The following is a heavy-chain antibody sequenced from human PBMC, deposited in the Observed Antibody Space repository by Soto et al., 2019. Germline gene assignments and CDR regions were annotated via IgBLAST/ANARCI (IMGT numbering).Heavy chain of an antibody. CDR1: GGSISSGGYY. J-gene: IGHJ5*02. CDR2: IYYSGST. D-gene: IGHD3-10*01. CDR3: ARVITMVRGVRKINWFDP. Sequence: SETLSLTCTVSGGSISSGGYYWSWIRQHPGKGLEWIGYIYYSGSTNYNPSLKSRVTISVDTSKNQFSLKLSSVTAADTAVYYCARVITMVRGVRKINWFDPWGQGTLVTVSS. V-gene: IGHV4-61*08.